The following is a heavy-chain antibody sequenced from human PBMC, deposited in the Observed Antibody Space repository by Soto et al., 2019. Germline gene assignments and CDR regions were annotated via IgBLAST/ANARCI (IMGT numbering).Heavy chain of an antibody. CDR1: GGSISSGDYY. V-gene: IGHV4-30-4*01. Sequence: QVHLQESGPGLVKPSQTLSLTCTVSGGSISSGDYYWGWFRQPPGKGLEWIGYIYYSGSPYYNPSLKSRVTISVDTSKNQFSLKLSSVTAADTAVYYCASDNGDYDDWYFDLWGRGTLVTVSS. D-gene: IGHD4-17*01. J-gene: IGHJ2*01. CDR3: ASDNGDYDDWYFDL. CDR2: IYYSGSP.